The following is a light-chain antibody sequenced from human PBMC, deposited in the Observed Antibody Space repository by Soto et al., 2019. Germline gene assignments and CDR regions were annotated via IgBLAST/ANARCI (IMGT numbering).Light chain of an antibody. CDR3: QHYGTTPWT. CDR1: QSVCSRC. Sequence: ETLLTQSPGTLSLSPRETVTLSCRAIQSVCSRCFAWYQQKPGQSPRLLIYGASTRATGIPDRFSGSGSGTDFTLTISRLEPEDFAVYYCQHYGTTPWTFGQGTKVEIK. CDR2: GAS. J-gene: IGKJ1*01. V-gene: IGKV3-20*01.